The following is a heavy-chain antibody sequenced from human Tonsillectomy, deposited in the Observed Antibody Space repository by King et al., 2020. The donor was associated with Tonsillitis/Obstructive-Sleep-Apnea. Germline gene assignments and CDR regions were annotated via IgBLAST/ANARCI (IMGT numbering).Heavy chain of an antibody. D-gene: IGHD2-8*01. CDR1: GGSISSYY. Sequence: QLQESGPGLVKPSETLSLTCTVSGGSISSYYWNWIRPPPGKGLEWIGYIYYSGSTNYNPSLKSRVTISVDTSKKQLSLKLSSVTAADTAVYYCARDMVLEAGGNAFDIWGHGTMVIVSS. CDR3: ARDMVLEAGGNAFDI. V-gene: IGHV4-59*01. J-gene: IGHJ3*02. CDR2: IYYSGST.